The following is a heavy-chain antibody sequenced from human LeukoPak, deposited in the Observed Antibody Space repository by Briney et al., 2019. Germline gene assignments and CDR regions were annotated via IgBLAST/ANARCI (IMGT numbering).Heavy chain of an antibody. CDR3: ARSNYDILTGYSLYFDY. J-gene: IGHJ4*02. V-gene: IGHV4-4*07. D-gene: IGHD3-9*01. CDR1: GGSISSYY. CDR2: IYVSGST. Sequence: PSETLSLTCTVSGGSISSYYWSWIRQPAGKGLEWIGRIYVSGSTNYNPSLKRRVTMSVDTSKNQFSLRLSSVTAADTAVYYCARSNYDILTGYSLYFDYWGQGTLVTVSS.